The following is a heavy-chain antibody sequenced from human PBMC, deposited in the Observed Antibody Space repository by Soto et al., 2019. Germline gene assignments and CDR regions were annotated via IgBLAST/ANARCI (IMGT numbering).Heavy chain of an antibody. CDR2: ISSSSSYT. D-gene: IGHD6-19*01. V-gene: IGHV3-11*06. CDR1: GFTFSDYY. J-gene: IGHJ4*02. Sequence: GGSLRLSCAASGFTFSDYYMSWIRQAPGKGLEWVSYISSSSSYTNYADSVKGRFTISRDNAKNSLYLQMNSLRAEDTAVYYCARGATVAGTAGYWGQGTLVTVDS. CDR3: ARGATVAGTAGY.